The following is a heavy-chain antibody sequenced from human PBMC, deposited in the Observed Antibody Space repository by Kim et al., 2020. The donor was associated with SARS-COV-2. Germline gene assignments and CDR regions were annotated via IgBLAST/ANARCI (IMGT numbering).Heavy chain of an antibody. D-gene: IGHD3-22*01. CDR3: ASEWLFSSDAFDI. V-gene: IGHV3-30*03. Sequence: YYADSEKGRFTIYRDNSKNTLCLQMNHLRAEDTAVYYCASEWLFSSDAFDIWGQGTMVTVSS. J-gene: IGHJ3*02.